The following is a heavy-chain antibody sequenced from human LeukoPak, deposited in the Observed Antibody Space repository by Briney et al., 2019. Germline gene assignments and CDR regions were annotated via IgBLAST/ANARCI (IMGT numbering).Heavy chain of an antibody. CDR1: GFTFSSYW. J-gene: IGHJ4*02. CDR3: AKTGNPATGDY. CDR2: IYSGGFT. V-gene: IGHV3-53*01. D-gene: IGHD1-1*01. Sequence: PGGSLRLSCAASGFTFSSYWMSWVRQAPGKGLEWVSVIYSGGFTYYADSVKGRFTISRDNSKNTLYLQMNSLRAEDTAVYYCAKTGNPATGDYWGQGTLVTVSS.